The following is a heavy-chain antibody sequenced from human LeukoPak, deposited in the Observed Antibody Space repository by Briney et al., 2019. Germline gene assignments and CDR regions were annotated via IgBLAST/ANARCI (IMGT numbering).Heavy chain of an antibody. CDR2: INHSGST. V-gene: IGHV4-34*01. D-gene: IGHD3-16*02. Sequence: SETLSLTCAVYGGSFSGYYWSWIRQPPGKGLEWIGEINHSGSTNYNPSLKSRVTISVDTSKNQFSLKLSSVTAADTAVYYCARGPTRGDYVWGSYRFSGRFDYWGQGTLVTVSS. CDR1: GGSFSGYY. J-gene: IGHJ4*02. CDR3: ARGPTRGDYVWGSYRFSGRFDY.